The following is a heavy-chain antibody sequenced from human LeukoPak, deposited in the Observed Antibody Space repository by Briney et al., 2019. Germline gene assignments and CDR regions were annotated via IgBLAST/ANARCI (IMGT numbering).Heavy chain of an antibody. CDR2: ISYDGSNK. J-gene: IGHJ4*02. CDR3: AKDSDASGSYYIYRPFDY. CDR1: GFTFSSYA. Sequence: QPGGSLRLSCAASGFTFSSYAKHWVRQAPGKGLEWVAVISYDGSNKYYADSVKGRFTISRDNSKNTLYLQMNSLRAEDTAVYYCAKDSDASGSYYIYRPFDYWGQGTLVTVSS. V-gene: IGHV3-30-3*01. D-gene: IGHD3-10*01.